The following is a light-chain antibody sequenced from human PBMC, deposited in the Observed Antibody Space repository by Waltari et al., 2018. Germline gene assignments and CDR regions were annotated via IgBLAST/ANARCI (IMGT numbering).Light chain of an antibody. V-gene: IGKV3-20*01. CDR2: GAS. J-gene: IGKJ1*01. CDR1: VSVRTA. CDR3: QHYVRLPVA. Sequence: EIVLTQPPSTLSFCPGERATLSCRASVSVRTALAGYQQKPGQAPRLLIFGASNRAIGIPDRFSGGGSGTDFSLTISRLEPEDFAVYFCQHYVRLPVAFGQGTKVDVK.